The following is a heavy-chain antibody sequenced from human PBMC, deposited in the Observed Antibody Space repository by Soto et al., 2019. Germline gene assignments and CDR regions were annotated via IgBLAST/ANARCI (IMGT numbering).Heavy chain of an antibody. CDR1: GGSFSGYY. Sequence: SETLSLTCAVYGGSFSGYYWSWIRQPPGKGLEWIGEINHSGSTNYNPSLKSRVTISVDTSKNQFSLKLSSVTAADTAVYYCARGERQWLRLHRSRTIGLFDYWGQGTLVTVSS. J-gene: IGHJ4*02. CDR3: ARGERQWLRLHRSRTIGLFDY. V-gene: IGHV4-34*01. CDR2: INHSGST. D-gene: IGHD5-12*01.